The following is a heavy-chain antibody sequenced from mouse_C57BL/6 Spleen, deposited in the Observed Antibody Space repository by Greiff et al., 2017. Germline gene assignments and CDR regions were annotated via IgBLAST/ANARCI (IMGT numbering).Heavy chain of an antibody. D-gene: IGHD1-1*01. CDR3: ARIPSTVVAHYAMDY. J-gene: IGHJ4*01. CDR2: IYPGDGDT. V-gene: IGHV1-82*01. CDR1: GYAFSSSW. Sequence: QVQLQQSGPELVKPGASVKISCKASGYAFSSSWMNWVKQRPGKGLEWIGRIYPGDGDTNYNGKFKGKATLTADKSSSTAYMQLSSLTSEDSAVYFCARIPSTVVAHYAMDYWCQGTSVTVSS.